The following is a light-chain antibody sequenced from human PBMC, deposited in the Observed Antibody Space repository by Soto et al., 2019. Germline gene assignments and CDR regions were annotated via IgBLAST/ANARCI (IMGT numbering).Light chain of an antibody. CDR2: GAS. CDR3: QQYYNWPPWT. CDR1: QSVSSN. J-gene: IGKJ1*01. V-gene: IGKV3-15*01. Sequence: EIVMTQSPAPLSVSPGERATLSCRASQSVSSNLAWYQQRPGQAPRLLIYGASTRATGVPARFSVSGFGTEFTLTISSLQSEDFAVYYCQQYYNWPPWTFGQGTKVDIK.